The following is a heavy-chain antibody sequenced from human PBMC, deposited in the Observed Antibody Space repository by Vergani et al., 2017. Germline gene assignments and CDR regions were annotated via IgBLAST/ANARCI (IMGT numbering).Heavy chain of an antibody. D-gene: IGHD6-19*01. CDR2: IYYSGST. Sequence: QLQLQESGPGLVKPSATLSLTCSVSGASIRSSNYYWGWIRQPPGKGLEWIASIYYSGSTYYNSSLKSRVTISVDTSKNQFSLKLSSVTAADTAVYFCARHSTVEWLVKLGWIDPGGQGILVTVSS. V-gene: IGHV4-39*01. CDR3: ARHSTVEWLVKLGWIDP. CDR1: GASIRSSNYY. J-gene: IGHJ5*02.